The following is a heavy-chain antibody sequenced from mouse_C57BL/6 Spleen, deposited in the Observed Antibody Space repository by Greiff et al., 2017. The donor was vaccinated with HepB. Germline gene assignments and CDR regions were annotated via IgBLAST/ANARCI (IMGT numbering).Heavy chain of an antibody. CDR3: TFYGSSYGYAMDY. Sequence: EVQLQQSGAELVRPGASVKLSCTASGFNIKDDYMHWVKQRPEQGLEWIGWIDPENGDTEYASKFQGKATITADTSSNTAYLQLSSLTSEDTAVYYCTFYGSSYGYAMDYWGQGTSVTVSS. D-gene: IGHD1-1*01. CDR1: GFNIKDDY. V-gene: IGHV14-4*01. J-gene: IGHJ4*01. CDR2: IDPENGDT.